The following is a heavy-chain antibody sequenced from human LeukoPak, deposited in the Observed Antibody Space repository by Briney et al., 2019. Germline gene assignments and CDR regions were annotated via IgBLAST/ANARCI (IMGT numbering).Heavy chain of an antibody. V-gene: IGHV1-69*13. J-gene: IGHJ6*02. CDR2: IIPIFGSA. D-gene: IGHD5-24*01. CDR1: GGTFSSYA. CDR3: ARVALGRRWLQTSYYYGMDV. Sequence: SVKVSCKASGGTFSSYAISWVRQAPGQGLEWMGGIIPIFGSANYAQKFQGRVTITADESTSTAYMELSSVRSEDTAVYYCARVALGRRWLQTSYYYGMDVWGQGTTVTVSS.